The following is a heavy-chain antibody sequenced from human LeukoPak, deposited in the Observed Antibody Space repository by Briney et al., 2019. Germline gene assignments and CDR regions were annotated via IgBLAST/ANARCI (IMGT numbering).Heavy chain of an antibody. J-gene: IGHJ2*01. V-gene: IGHV3-30*18. CDR2: ISYDGSNK. D-gene: IGHD1-14*01. CDR1: GFTFSSYG. Sequence: GGSLRLSCAASGFTFSSYGMHRVRQAPGKGLEWVAVISYDGSNKYYADSVKGRFTISRDNSKNTLYLQMNSLRAEDTAVYYCAKGPNPIDYWYFDLWGRGTLVTVPS. CDR3: AKGPNPIDYWYFDL.